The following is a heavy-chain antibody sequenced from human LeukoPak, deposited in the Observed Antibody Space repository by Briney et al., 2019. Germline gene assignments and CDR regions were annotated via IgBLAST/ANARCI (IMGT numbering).Heavy chain of an antibody. D-gene: IGHD2-15*01. V-gene: IGHV3-33*02. J-gene: IGHJ5*02. CDR1: GFTFSSCG. Sequence: GGSLRLSCAASGFTFSSCGMHWVRQAPGKGLEWVAVIWFDGINTNHADSAKGRFTVSRDNSKNTLFLQMNSLRAEDTAVYFCVRDYCSGGSCYESKWFDPWGQGTLVTVSS. CDR2: IWFDGINT. CDR3: VRDYCSGGSCYESKWFDP.